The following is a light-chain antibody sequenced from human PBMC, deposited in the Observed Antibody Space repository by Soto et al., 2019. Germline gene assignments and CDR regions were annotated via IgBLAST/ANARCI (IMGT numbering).Light chain of an antibody. J-gene: IGKJ4*01. CDR1: QSVGSSF. CDR3: QQYENSPLT. CDR2: RTS. Sequence: EIVLTQSPDTLSLSPGERATLSCRASQSVGSSFLAWYQQKPGQAPRLLIYRTSTRATGIPDRFTGSGSGTDFTLTIGRLEPEDFAVYYCQQYENSPLTFGGGTKVEIK. V-gene: IGKV3-20*01.